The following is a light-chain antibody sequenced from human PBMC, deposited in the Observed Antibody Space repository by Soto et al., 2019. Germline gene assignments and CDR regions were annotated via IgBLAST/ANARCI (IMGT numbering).Light chain of an antibody. CDR2: LNSAGSH. CDR1: SGHSSCA. V-gene: IGLV4-69*01. J-gene: IGLJ2*01. Sequence: QSVLTQSPSASASLGASVKLTCTLSSGHSSCAIAWHQQHPEKGPRYLMKLNSAGSHSTGDVIPDRFSGSSSEAERFPTIGRHPSEDEADYCCQTWGTGIQVFGGGTQLTVL. CDR3: QTWGTGIQV.